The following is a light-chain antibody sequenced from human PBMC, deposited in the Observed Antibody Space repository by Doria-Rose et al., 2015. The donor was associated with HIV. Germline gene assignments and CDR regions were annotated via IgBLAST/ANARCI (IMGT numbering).Light chain of an antibody. CDR2: DGS. J-gene: IGKJ1*01. CDR3: HQYGTSWT. V-gene: IGKV3-20*01. CDR1: QSFSSTY. Sequence: TQSPGTLSLSPGERATLSCRASQSFSSTYLAWYQQKPGQAPSLLIYDGSTRATGLPDRFCPRPTGTEPVWDASGSGTDFTLTINRLEPEDFALYYCHQYGTSWTFGQGTKVEI.